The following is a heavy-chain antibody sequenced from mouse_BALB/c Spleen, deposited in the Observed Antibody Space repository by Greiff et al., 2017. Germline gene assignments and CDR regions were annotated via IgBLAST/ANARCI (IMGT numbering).Heavy chain of an antibody. CDR3: ARNRDYDYAWFAY. D-gene: IGHD2-4*01. CDR1: GFSLTSYG. Sequence: VQLVESGPGLVQPSQSLSITCTASGFSLTSYGVHWVRQSPGKGLEWLGVIWSGGSTDYNAAFISRLSISKDNSKSQVFFKMNSLQANDTAIYYCARNRDYDYAWFAYWGQGTLVTVSA. J-gene: IGHJ3*01. V-gene: IGHV2-2*02. CDR2: IWSGGST.